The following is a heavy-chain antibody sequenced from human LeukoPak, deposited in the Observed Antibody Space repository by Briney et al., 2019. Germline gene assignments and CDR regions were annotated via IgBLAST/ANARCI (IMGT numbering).Heavy chain of an antibody. Sequence: GESLKISCTGSGYSFTSNWISWVRQMPGKGLEWMGRIDPSDSYTNYSPSFQGHVTISADKSTSTAYLQWSSLKASDTAMYYCARQPEGTWFDPWGQGTLVTVSS. J-gene: IGHJ5*02. CDR1: GYSFTSNW. CDR2: IDPSDSYT. CDR3: ARQPEGTWFDP. V-gene: IGHV5-10-1*01. D-gene: IGHD1-1*01.